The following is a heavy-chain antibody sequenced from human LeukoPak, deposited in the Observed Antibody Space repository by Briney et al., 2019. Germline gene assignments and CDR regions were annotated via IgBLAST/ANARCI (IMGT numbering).Heavy chain of an antibody. Sequence: ASVKVSCKASGYTFTDYYMHWVRQAPGQGFEWMGWINPNDGDTNYAQKFQGRVTMTRDTSISTAHMEVSRLRSDDTAVYYCARANFLYCSSSTCLFDYWGQGSLVTVSS. CDR3: ARANFLYCSSSTCLFDY. CDR2: INPNDGDT. D-gene: IGHD2-2*01. J-gene: IGHJ4*02. V-gene: IGHV1-2*02. CDR1: GYTFTDYY.